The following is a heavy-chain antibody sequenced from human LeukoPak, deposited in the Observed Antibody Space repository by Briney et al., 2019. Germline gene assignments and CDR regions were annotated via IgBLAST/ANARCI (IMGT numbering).Heavy chain of an antibody. V-gene: IGHV3-74*01. CDR1: GFISSSYW. CDR2: INTDGFST. CDR3: ARGRSTSSWYYFDY. D-gene: IGHD6-13*01. J-gene: IGHJ4*02. Sequence: GGSLRLSCAASGFISSSYWMHWVRQPPGKGLVYIACINTDGFSTSYADSVKGRFTISRDNAKNTLYLQMNSLRAEDTAVYYCARGRSTSSWYYFDYWGQGTLVTVSS.